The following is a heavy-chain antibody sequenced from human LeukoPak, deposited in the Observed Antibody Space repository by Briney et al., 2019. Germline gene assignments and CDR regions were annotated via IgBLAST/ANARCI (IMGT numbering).Heavy chain of an antibody. Sequence: GGSLRLSCAASGFTFSSYAMSWVRQASGKGLEWVAVISYDGSNKYYADSVKGRFTISRDNSKNTLYLQMNSLRAEDTAVYYCAKSASGSSGWPYYFDYWGQGTLVTVSS. CDR2: ISYDGSNK. CDR1: GFTFSSYA. V-gene: IGHV3-30*18. D-gene: IGHD6-19*01. J-gene: IGHJ4*02. CDR3: AKSASGSSGWPYYFDY.